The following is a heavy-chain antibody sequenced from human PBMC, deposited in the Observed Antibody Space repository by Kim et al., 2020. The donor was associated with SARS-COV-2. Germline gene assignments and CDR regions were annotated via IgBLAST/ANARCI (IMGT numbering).Heavy chain of an antibody. CDR3: AGCLDY. V-gene: IGHV3-48*01. J-gene: IGHJ4*02. Sequence: GGSLRLSCAGSGFTFSSYSMNWVRQAPGKGLEWLAYISSDSRTIYYADSVKGRFTISRDNAENSLYLQMNSLRAEDTGVYYCAGCLDYWGQGTLVTVSS. CDR1: GFTFSSYS. CDR2: ISSDSRTI. D-gene: IGHD2-8*01.